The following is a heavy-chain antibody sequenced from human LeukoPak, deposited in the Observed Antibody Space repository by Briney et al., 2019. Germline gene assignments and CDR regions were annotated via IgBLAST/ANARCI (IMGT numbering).Heavy chain of an antibody. V-gene: IGHV3-11*01. J-gene: IGHJ4*02. Sequence: PGGSLRLSCAASGFSFSDYCMSWIRQAPGKGLEWVSSISSSDETIHYADSVKGRFTISRDNTKNSLSLQMNSLTADDTAVYYCAREARRSASWPGVLRYWGQGILVTVSS. CDR3: AREARRSASWPGVLRY. CDR2: ISSSDETI. D-gene: IGHD2-2*01. CDR1: GFSFSDYC.